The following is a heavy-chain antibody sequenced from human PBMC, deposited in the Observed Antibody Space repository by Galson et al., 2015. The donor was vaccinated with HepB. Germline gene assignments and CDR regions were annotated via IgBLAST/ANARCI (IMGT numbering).Heavy chain of an antibody. CDR1: GDSVSSNSAA. CDR2: TYYRSKWYN. D-gene: IGHD6-19*01. Sequence: CAISGDSVSSNSAAWNWIRQSPSRGLEWLGRTYYRSKWYNDYAVSVKSRITINPDTSKNQFSLQLNSVTPEDTAVYYCARDTNQAIAVAGTIESYYYYYYMDVWGKGTTVTVSS. CDR3: ARDTNQAIAVAGTIESYYYYYYMDV. J-gene: IGHJ6*03. V-gene: IGHV6-1*01.